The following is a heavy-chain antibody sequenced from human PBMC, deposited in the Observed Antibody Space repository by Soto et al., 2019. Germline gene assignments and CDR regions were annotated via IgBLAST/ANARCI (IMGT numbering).Heavy chain of an antibody. CDR2: SYYTRST. CDR1: GGSISTRDSY. D-gene: IGHD3-10*01. CDR3: VKQGYYGSGTYYIPDY. J-gene: IGHJ4*02. V-gene: IGHV4-39*01. Sequence: SETLSLTCVVSGGSISTRDSYWGWVRQAPEKGLEFIGSSYYTRSTYYNPSLESRVTVSVDTSENHFSLKLTSVTAADTAVYYCVKQGYYGSGTYYIPDYWGPGILVTVSS.